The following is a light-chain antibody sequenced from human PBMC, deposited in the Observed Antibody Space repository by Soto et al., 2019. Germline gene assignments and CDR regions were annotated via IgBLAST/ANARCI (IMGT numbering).Light chain of an antibody. V-gene: IGKV3-20*01. CDR3: QQYGSSPLT. CDR2: RAS. CDR1: QSVSSDY. Sequence: IVLTQSPGTLSSSPGERATLSCRASQSVSSDYLAWYQQKPGQTPKVLIYRASSRATGIPDRFSGSGSGTDFTLTISRLEPEDFAVYYCQQYGSSPLTFGGGTKVEIK. J-gene: IGKJ4*01.